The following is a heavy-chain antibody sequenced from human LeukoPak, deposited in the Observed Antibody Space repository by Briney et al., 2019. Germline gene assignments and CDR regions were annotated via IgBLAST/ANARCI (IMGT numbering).Heavy chain of an antibody. J-gene: IGHJ5*02. CDR3: ARASDTAMVTYWFDP. V-gene: IGHV1-2*02. D-gene: IGHD5-18*01. CDR1: GYSFISNT. Sequence: ASVKVSCKASGYSFISNTINWVRQAPGQGLEWMGWINPNSGGTNYAQKFQGRVTMTRDTSISTAYMELSRLRSDETAVYYCARASDTAMVTYWFDPWGQGTLVTVSS. CDR2: INPNSGGT.